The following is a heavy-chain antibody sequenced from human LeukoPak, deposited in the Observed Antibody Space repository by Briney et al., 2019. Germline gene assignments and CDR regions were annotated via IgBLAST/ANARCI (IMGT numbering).Heavy chain of an antibody. Sequence: SETLSRTCTVSGGSISSYYWSWIRQPPGKGLEWIGYIYYSGSTNYNPSLKSRVTISVDTSKNQFSLKLSSVTAADTAVYYCARVQILYYYGSGSYPDAFDIWGQGTMVTVSS. J-gene: IGHJ3*02. V-gene: IGHV4-59*01. CDR2: IYYSGST. CDR3: ARVQILYYYGSGSYPDAFDI. CDR1: GGSISSYY. D-gene: IGHD3-10*01.